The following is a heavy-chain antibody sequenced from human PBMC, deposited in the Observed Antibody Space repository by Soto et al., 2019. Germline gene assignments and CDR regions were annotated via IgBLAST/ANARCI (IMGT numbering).Heavy chain of an antibody. Sequence: QVQLQQWGAGLLKPSETLSLTCAVYGGSFSGYYWSWIRQPPGKGLEWIGEINHSGSTNYNPSLKSRVIISVDRPKDQFSLILSSVAAVDAAAYYCARGTIVVVPAAVAIVGAPHGFDIWGQGTMVTVSS. CDR2: INHSGST. V-gene: IGHV4-34*01. CDR1: GGSFSGYY. J-gene: IGHJ3*02. D-gene: IGHD2-2*01. CDR3: ARGTIVVVPAAVAIVGAPHGFDI.